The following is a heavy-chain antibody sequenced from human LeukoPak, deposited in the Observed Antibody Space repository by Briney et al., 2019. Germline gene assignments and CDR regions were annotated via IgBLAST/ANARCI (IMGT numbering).Heavy chain of an antibody. CDR2: ISGSGGSP. CDR3: AKDRGY. V-gene: IGHV3-23*01. Sequence: GFLRLSCVASGFTFSSFPMIWVRQAPGKGLEWVSAISGSGGSPYYADSVKGRFTISRDNSNNTLYLQMNSLRVDDTAVYFCAKDRGYWGQGTLVTVSP. J-gene: IGHJ4*02. CDR1: GFTFSSFP.